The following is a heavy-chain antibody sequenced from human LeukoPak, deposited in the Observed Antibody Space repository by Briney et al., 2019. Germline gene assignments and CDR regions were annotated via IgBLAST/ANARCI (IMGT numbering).Heavy chain of an antibody. J-gene: IGHJ5*02. Sequence: ASVKVSCKASGYTFTGYYIHWVRQAPGQGPEWMGWINPNSGGTNFAQKFQGRVTMTRDTSISTAYMELSRLRSDDTAIYYCARVNFFDNWFDPWGQGTLVTVSS. V-gene: IGHV1-2*02. D-gene: IGHD2/OR15-2a*01. CDR1: GYTFTGYY. CDR3: ARVNFFDNWFDP. CDR2: INPNSGGT.